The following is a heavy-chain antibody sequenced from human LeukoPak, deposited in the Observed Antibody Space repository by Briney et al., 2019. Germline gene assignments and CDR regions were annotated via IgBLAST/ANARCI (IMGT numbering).Heavy chain of an antibody. CDR1: GGSFSGYY. CDR3: ARGGGLGFGYYYYYYMDV. J-gene: IGHJ6*03. V-gene: IGHV4-34*01. D-gene: IGHD3-10*01. Sequence: SETLSLTCAVYGGSFSGYYWGWIRRPPGRGLGWIGETNHSGSTNYNPSLKSRLTISVDTSKNQFSLKLSSVTAADTAVYYCARGGGLGFGYYYYYYMDVWGKGTTVTVSS. CDR2: TNHSGST.